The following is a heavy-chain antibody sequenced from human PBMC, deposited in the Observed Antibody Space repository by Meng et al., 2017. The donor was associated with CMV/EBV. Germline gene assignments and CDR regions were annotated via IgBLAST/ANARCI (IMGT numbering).Heavy chain of an antibody. Sequence: FTSYDINWVRQATGQGLEWMGWMNPNSGNTGYAQKFQGRVTMTRNTSISTAYIELSSLRSEDTAVYYCARNPEYYDFWSGYSGYFDLWGRGTLVTVSS. CDR2: MNPNSGNT. J-gene: IGHJ2*01. CDR1: FTSYD. V-gene: IGHV1-8*01. D-gene: IGHD3-3*01. CDR3: ARNPEYYDFWSGYSGYFDL.